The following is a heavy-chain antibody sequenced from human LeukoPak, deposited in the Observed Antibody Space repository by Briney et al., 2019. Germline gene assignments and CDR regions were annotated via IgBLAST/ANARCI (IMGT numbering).Heavy chain of an antibody. CDR2: ISSSGRTI. D-gene: IGHD3-22*01. CDR1: GFTFSDYY. CDR3: ERVRYYDSSGLDAFDI. Sequence: GGSLRLSCAASGFTFSDYYMSWIRQAPGKGLEWVSYISSSGRTIYYAAAVKGRFTISRDNAKNSLHLQMNSLRAEDTAVYYCERVRYYDSSGLDAFDIWGQGTMVTVSS. J-gene: IGHJ3*02. V-gene: IGHV3-11*01.